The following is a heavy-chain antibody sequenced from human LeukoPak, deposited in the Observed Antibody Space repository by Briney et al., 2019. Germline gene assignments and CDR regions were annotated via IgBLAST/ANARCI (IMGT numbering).Heavy chain of an antibody. J-gene: IGHJ4*02. V-gene: IGHV3-21*01. D-gene: IGHD3-22*01. CDR1: GYTFSDSS. Sequence: TGGSLRLSCAASGYTFSDSSVNWVRQAPGKGLEWVSSISVRSNYRYYADSVRGRFTISRDDARDSLFLQMNSLRAEDTAVYFCVRLRRNSDRSGYYYYYDYWGQGTLVTVSS. CDR2: ISVRSNYR. CDR3: VRLRRNSDRSGYYYYYDY.